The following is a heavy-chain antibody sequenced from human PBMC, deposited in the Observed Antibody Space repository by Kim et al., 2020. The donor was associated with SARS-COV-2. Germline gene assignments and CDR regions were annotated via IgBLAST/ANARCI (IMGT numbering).Heavy chain of an antibody. D-gene: IGHD2-2*02. CDR3: ASSLPAAIKNFDY. V-gene: IGHV3-21*01. Sequence: YATSVKGRFTISRDNAKNSLYLQMNSLRAEDTAVYYCASSLPAAIKNFDYWGQGTLVTVSS. J-gene: IGHJ4*02.